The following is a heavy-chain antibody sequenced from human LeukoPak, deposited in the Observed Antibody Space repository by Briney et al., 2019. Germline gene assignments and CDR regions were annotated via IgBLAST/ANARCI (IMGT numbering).Heavy chain of an antibody. Sequence: ASVKVSCKASGYTFTGYYMHWVRQAPGQGLEWMGWINPNSGGTNYAQKFQGRVTMTRDTSISTACMELSRLRSDDTAVYYCARDHYYYGSGSYYNVRYYYMDVWGKGTTVTVSS. CDR2: INPNSGGT. CDR1: GYTFTGYY. D-gene: IGHD3-10*01. J-gene: IGHJ6*03. CDR3: ARDHYYYGSGSYYNVRYYYMDV. V-gene: IGHV1-2*02.